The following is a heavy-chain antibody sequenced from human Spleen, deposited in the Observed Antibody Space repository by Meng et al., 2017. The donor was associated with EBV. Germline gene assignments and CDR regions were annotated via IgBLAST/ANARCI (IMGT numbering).Heavy chain of an antibody. CDR1: GYTFTDYG. CDR3: TRGGSGRFFY. J-gene: IGHJ4*02. V-gene: IGHV7-4-1*01. CDR2: INVNTRKP. Sequence: QVQLVQFGSELRKPGASLKVSCKASGYTFTDYGINWMRQAPGQGLEWMGWINVNTRKPTYAQGFTERFVFSVDTSVSTAYLQILNLKTEDTAVFYCTRGGSGRFFYWGQGSLVTVSS. D-gene: IGHD1-1*01.